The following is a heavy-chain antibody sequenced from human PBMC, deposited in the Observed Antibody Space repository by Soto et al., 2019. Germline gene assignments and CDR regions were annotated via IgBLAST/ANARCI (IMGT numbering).Heavy chain of an antibody. CDR3: ARAPYFGSGTYYYYALDV. CDR2: ISSSAGTI. V-gene: IGHV3-11*01. D-gene: IGHD3-10*01. Sequence: QVQLVESGGGLVKPGGSLRLSCAASGLTFSDHYMTWIRQAPGKGLEWISYISSSAGTIYYADSVKGRFTISRDNAKNSLYLQMTNLRAKDTAVYYCARAPYFGSGTYYYYALDVWGQGTTVTVSS. CDR1: GLTFSDHY. J-gene: IGHJ6*02.